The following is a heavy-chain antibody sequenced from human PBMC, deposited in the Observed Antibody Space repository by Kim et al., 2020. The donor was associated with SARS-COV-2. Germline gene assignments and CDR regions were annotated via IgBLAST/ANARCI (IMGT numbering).Heavy chain of an antibody. Sequence: GGSLRLSCAASGFTFSSYAMHWVRQAPGKGLEWVAVISYDGSNKYYADSVKGRFTISRDNSKNTLYLQMNSLRAEDTAVYYCAGTYYDFWSGLNSWCQGT. CDR2: ISYDGSNK. V-gene: IGHV3-30-3*01. J-gene: IGHJ4*02. D-gene: IGHD3-3*01. CDR1: GFTFSSYA. CDR3: AGTYYDFWSGLNS.